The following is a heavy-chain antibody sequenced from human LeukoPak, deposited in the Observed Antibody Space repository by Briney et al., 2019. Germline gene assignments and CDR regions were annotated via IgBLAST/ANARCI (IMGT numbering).Heavy chain of an antibody. CDR2: IKQDGSEK. CDR3: ARIGSTNSRDYGDYDDAFDI. J-gene: IGHJ3*02. V-gene: IGHV3-7*01. CDR1: GFTFSSYW. D-gene: IGHD4-17*01. Sequence: GGSLRLSCAASGFTFSSYWMSWVRQAPGKGLEWVANIKQDGSEKYYVDSVKGRFTISRDNAKNSLYLQMNSLRAEDTAVYYCARIGSTNSRDYGDYDDAFDIWGQGTMVTVSS.